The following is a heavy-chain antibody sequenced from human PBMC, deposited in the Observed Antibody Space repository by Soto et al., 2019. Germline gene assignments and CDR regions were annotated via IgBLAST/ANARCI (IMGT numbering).Heavy chain of an antibody. Sequence: SETLSLTCTVSGDSISSSYWSWFRQPPGKGLEYIGYIFYTGSTNYNPSLKSRVTISVDTSKNQFSLKLSSVTAADTAVYYCAKGAGRDGYNTARGQGTLVTVSS. J-gene: IGHJ4*02. V-gene: IGHV4-59*01. CDR1: GDSISSSY. CDR3: AKGAGRDGYNTA. CDR2: IFYTGST. D-gene: IGHD5-12*01.